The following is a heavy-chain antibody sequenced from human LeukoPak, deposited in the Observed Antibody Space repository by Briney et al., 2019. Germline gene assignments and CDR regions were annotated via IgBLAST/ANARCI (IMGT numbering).Heavy chain of an antibody. D-gene: IGHD3-3*01. CDR1: GFRFSSYW. CDR2: IKQDGSEK. Sequence: PGGSLRLSCAASGFRFSSYWMSWVRQAPGKGLEWVANIKQDGSEKYYVDSVKGRFTISRDNAKNSLYLQMNSLRAEDTAVYYCARLGEGRTIFGVVPYYYYMDAWGKGTTVTVSS. J-gene: IGHJ6*03. CDR3: ARLGEGRTIFGVVPYYYYMDA. V-gene: IGHV3-7*01.